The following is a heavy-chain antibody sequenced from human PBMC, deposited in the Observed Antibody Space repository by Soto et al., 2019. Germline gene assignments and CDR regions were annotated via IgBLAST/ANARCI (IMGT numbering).Heavy chain of an antibody. D-gene: IGHD3-3*01. V-gene: IGHV6-1*01. CDR3: ARVGTYYDFWSGSVARYMDV. CDR1: GDSVSSNSAA. Sequence: SQTLSLTCAISGDSVSSNSAAWNWIRQSPSRGLEWLGRTYYRSKWYNDYAVSVKSRITINPDTSKNQFSLQLNSVTPEDTAVYYCARVGTYYDFWSGSVARYMDVWGKGTTVTVSS. J-gene: IGHJ6*03. CDR2: TYYRSKWYN.